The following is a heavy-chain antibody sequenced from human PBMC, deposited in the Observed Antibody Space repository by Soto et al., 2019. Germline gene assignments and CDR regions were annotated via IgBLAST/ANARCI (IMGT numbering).Heavy chain of an antibody. J-gene: IGHJ6*02. CDR1: GGSFSGYY. V-gene: IGHV4-34*01. CDR2: INHSGST. D-gene: IGHD6-13*01. CDR3: ARIKSSSWRGGSYYYYYGMDV. Sequence: SETLSLTCAVYGGSFSGYYWSWIRQPPGKGLEWIGEINHSGSTNYNPSLKSRVTISVDTSKNQFSLKLSSVTAADTAVYYCARIKSSSWRGGSYYYYYGMDVWGQGTTVTVSS.